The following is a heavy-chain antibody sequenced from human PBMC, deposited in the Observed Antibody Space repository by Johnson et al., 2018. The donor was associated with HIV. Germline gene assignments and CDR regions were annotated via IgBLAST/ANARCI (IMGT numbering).Heavy chain of an antibody. V-gene: IGHV3-30-3*01. Sequence: QVQLVESGGGVVQPGRSLRLSCAASVFTFSSYAMHWVRQAPGKGLEWVAVISYDGSNKYYADSVKGRFTISRDNSKNTLYLQMNSLRAEDTAVYYCAREGGQWLVLVDAFDIWGQGTMVTVSS. CDR2: ISYDGSNK. D-gene: IGHD6-19*01. CDR1: VFTFSSYA. CDR3: AREGGQWLVLVDAFDI. J-gene: IGHJ3*02.